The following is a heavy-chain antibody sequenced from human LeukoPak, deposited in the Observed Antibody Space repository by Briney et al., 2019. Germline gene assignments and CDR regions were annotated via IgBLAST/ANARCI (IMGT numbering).Heavy chain of an antibody. D-gene: IGHD3-16*02. V-gene: IGHV4-59*08. CDR3: ARGALFTGVPNVWGTYRYFDY. CDR2: IYYSGST. J-gene: IGHJ4*02. CDR1: GGSITDYF. Sequence: SETLSLSCTVSGGSITDYFWNWIRQSPGKGLEWIGYIYYSGSTDYNPSLKSRVTISLDTSKNQFSLKLRSVTAADMAVYYCARGALFTGVPNVWGTYRYFDYWAQGTLVTVSS.